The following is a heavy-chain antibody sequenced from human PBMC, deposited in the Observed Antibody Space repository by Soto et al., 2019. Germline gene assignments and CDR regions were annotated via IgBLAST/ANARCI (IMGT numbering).Heavy chain of an antibody. V-gene: IGHV3-30*18. CDR3: AKRRGDHSNYSWGIDV. CDR1: GFTFSNYG. D-gene: IGHD4-4*01. J-gene: IGHJ6*02. Sequence: QVQLVESGGGVVQPRRSLRLSCAASGFTFSNYGIHWVRQAPGKGLVWVTVISYDGSHKYYADSVKGRFTISRDNSKNTVYLEMNSLRDEDTAVYYCAKRRGDHSNYSWGIDVWGQGTTVTVSS. CDR2: ISYDGSHK.